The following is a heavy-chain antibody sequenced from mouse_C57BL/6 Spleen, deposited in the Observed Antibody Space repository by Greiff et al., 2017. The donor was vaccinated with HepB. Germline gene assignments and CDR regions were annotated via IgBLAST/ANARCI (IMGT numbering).Heavy chain of an antibody. CDR3: ARRPLYYDYDVGAMDY. D-gene: IGHD2-4*01. Sequence: VKLVESGPGLVQPSQSLSITCTVSGFSLTSYGVHWVRQSPGKGLEWLGVIWSGGSTDYNAAFISRLSISKDNSKSQVFFKMNSLQADDTAIYYCARRPLYYDYDVGAMDYWGQGTSVTVSS. J-gene: IGHJ4*01. CDR1: GFSLTSYG. CDR2: IWSGGST. V-gene: IGHV2-2*01.